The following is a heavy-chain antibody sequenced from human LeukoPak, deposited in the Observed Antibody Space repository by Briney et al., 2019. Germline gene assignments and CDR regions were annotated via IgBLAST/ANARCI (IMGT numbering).Heavy chain of an antibody. Sequence: PSETLYLTCTVSGGPITSRSYYLGWIRQPPGNGLEWIGSIRNSGSTYYNPSLKSRITMSEDTSKNQFSRKLSSVTAADAAVYYCAVLGGYSYGFAYWGQGTLLTVPS. J-gene: IGHJ4*02. CDR3: AVLGGYSYGFAY. V-gene: IGHV4-39*01. CDR2: IRNSGST. D-gene: IGHD5-18*01. CDR1: GGPITSRSYY.